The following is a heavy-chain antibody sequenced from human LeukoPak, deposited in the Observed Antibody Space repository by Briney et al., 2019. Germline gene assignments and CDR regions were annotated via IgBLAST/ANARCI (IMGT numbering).Heavy chain of an antibody. CDR2: LYYGGST. J-gene: IGHJ6*02. CDR1: GGSISSYY. CDR3: AGGTIFGVVMDV. Sequence: KPSETLSLTCTVSGGSISSYYWSWTRQPPGKGLEWIGYLYYGGSTIYNPSLKSRVTISVGTSKNQFSLKLTSVTAADTAVYYCAGGTIFGVVMDVWGQGTTVTVSS. D-gene: IGHD3-3*01. V-gene: IGHV4-59*01.